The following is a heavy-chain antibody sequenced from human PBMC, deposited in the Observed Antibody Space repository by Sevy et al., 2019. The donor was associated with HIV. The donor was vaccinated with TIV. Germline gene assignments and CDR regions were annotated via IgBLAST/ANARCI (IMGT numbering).Heavy chain of an antibody. V-gene: IGHV3-7*03. D-gene: IGHD3-22*01. CDR3: AKEGQGEYYDSSGSFDY. J-gene: IGHJ4*02. Sequence: GGSLRLSCAASGFTFNRYWMSWVRQAPGKGLQWVANIKLDGSEKYYLDSVRGRFTISRDNAKNSLYLQMNSLRAEDTAVYYCAKEGQGEYYDSSGSFDYWGQGTLVTVSS. CDR1: GFTFNRYW. CDR2: IKLDGSEK.